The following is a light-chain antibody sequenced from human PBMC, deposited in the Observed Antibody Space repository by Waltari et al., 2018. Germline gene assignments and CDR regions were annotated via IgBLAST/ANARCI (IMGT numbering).Light chain of an antibody. CDR1: QSSSSW. V-gene: IGKV1-5*03. J-gene: IGKJ2*01. CDR2: GLS. CDR3: QQYKTYPHT. Sequence: DIQLTQSPSTLSASVGDRVPITCRASQSSSSWLAWYQQKPGKAPKLLIYGLSSLQSGVPSRFSGSGSGTEFTLTISSLQPDDFAIYYCQQYKTYPHTFGQGTRLEIK.